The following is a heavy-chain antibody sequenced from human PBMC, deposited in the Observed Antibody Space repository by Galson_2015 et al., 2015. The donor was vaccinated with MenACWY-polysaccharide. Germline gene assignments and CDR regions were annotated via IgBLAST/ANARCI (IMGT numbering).Heavy chain of an antibody. Sequence: SVRLSCAAAGFNFNIHTMHWVRQAPGKGLEWVALISSDGDDKYYADSVKGRFTISRDNHKNMVFLEMNSLRAEDTAVYYCVRDGGGGNGWYWFDLWGQGTRVTVSS. CDR1: GFNFNIHT. J-gene: IGHJ5*02. V-gene: IGHV3-30-3*01. CDR3: VRDGGGGNGWYWFDL. D-gene: IGHD6-19*01. CDR2: ISSDGDDK.